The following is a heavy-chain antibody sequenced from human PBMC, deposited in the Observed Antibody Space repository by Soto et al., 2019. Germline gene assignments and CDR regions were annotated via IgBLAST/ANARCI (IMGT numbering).Heavy chain of an antibody. CDR2: ISHGGSST. CDR3: AKGSWVHHGSEGGNWLDP. D-gene: IGHD3-10*01. J-gene: IGHJ5*02. V-gene: IGHV3-23*01. Sequence: VQLLESGGGLVQPGGSLRLSCAASGVTFSNYDMNWVRQAPGKGLEWVSGISHGGSSTYYADSVKGRFTISRDNSKNTLYLQMNSLRPEDTAVYYCAKGSWVHHGSEGGNWLDPWGQGTLVTVSS. CDR1: GVTFSNYD.